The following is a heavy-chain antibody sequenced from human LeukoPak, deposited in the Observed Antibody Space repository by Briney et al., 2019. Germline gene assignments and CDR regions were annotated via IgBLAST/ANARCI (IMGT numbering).Heavy chain of an antibody. J-gene: IGHJ6*02. Sequence: SVKVSCKASGGTFSSYAISWVRQAPGQGLEWVGGIIPIFGTANYAQKFQGRVTITADESTSTAYMELSSLRSEDTAVYYCARVPADDYYYYYGMDVWGQGTTVTVSS. CDR2: IIPIFGTA. V-gene: IGHV1-69*13. D-gene: IGHD2-2*01. CDR3: ARVPADDYYYYYGMDV. CDR1: GGTFSSYA.